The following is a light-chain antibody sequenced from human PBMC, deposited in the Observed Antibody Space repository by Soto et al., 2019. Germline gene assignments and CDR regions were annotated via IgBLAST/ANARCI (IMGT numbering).Light chain of an antibody. CDR3: QSYDNSLRV. Sequence: QSVLTQPPSVSGAPGQRVTISCTGSSSNIGAGYDVHWYQHLPGTAPKLLIYGNVNRPSGVPVRFSGSKSGPSASLAITGLQAEDEADYYCQSYDNSLRVFGGGTQLTVL. CDR1: SSNIGAGYD. CDR2: GNV. V-gene: IGLV1-40*01. J-gene: IGLJ3*02.